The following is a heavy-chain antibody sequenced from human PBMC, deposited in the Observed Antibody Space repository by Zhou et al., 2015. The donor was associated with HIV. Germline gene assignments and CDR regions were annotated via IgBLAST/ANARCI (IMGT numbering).Heavy chain of an antibody. J-gene: IGHJ6*02. CDR3: ARCRGVLYSSLGMDV. D-gene: IGHD6-13*01. Sequence: QVQLVQSGAEVKKPGASVKVSCKASGYTFTGYYMHWVRQAPGQGLEWMGWINPNSGGTNYAQKFQGRVTMTRDTSISTAYMELSRLRSDDTAVYYCARCRGVLYSSLGMDVWGQGTTVTVSS. V-gene: IGHV1-2*02. CDR1: GYTFTGYY. CDR2: INPNSGGT.